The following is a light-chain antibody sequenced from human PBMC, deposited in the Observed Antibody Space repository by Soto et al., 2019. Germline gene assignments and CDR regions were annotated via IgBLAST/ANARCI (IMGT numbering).Light chain of an antibody. V-gene: IGKV1-5*01. CDR1: QSISNH. J-gene: IGKJ1*01. CDR3: QQYNSYSST. CDR2: DAS. Sequence: IRVTQSASSLSANVEDRVIITCRASQSISNHLNWYQQKPGKAPKLLIFDASTLESGVPPRFTGSGSGTEFTLTISSLQPDAFATYYCQQYNSYSSTFGQGTKV.